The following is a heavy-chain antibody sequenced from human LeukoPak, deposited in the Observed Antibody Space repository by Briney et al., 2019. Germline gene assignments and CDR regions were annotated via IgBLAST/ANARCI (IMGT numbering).Heavy chain of an antibody. CDR3: AVYGIAARRRGVSYYYYMDV. D-gene: IGHD6-6*01. J-gene: IGHJ6*03. V-gene: IGHV1-69*06. CDR2: IIPIFGTA. CDR1: GYTFTGYY. Sequence: ASVKVSCKASGYTFTGYYMHWVRQAPGQGLEWMGGIIPIFGTANYAQKFQGRVTITADKSTSTAYMELSSLRSEDTAVYYCAVYGIAARRRGVSYYYYMDVWGKGTTVTVSS.